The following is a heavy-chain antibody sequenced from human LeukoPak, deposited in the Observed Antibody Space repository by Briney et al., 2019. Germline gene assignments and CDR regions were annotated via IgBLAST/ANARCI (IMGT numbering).Heavy chain of an antibody. Sequence: SETLSLTCAVYGGSFSGYYWSWIRQPPGKGLEWIGEINHSGSTNYNPSLKSPVTISVDTSKNQFSLKLSSVTAADTAVYYCASGTPGYSSSWYLYWGQGTLVTVSS. D-gene: IGHD6-13*01. CDR3: ASGTPGYSSSWYLY. J-gene: IGHJ4*02. V-gene: IGHV4-34*01. CDR2: INHSGST. CDR1: GGSFSGYY.